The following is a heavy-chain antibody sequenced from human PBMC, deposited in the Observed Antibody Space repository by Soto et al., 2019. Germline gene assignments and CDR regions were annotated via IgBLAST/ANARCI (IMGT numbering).Heavy chain of an antibody. V-gene: IGHV5-51*01. CDR2: IYPGDSDT. D-gene: IGHD6-13*01. CDR3: ARHSRHSIAAAGTASIGYYYGMDV. J-gene: IGHJ6*02. Sequence: GESLNLSCKGSGYSFTRYLIGWVRQMPGKGLEWMGIIYPGDSDTRYSPSFQGQVTISADKSISTAYLQWSSLKASDTAMYYCARHSRHSIAAAGTASIGYYYGMDVWGQGTTVTVS. CDR1: GYSFTRYL.